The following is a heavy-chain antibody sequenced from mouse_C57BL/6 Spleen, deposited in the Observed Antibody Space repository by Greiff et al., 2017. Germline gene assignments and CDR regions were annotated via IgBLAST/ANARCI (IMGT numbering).Heavy chain of an antibody. J-gene: IGHJ3*01. V-gene: IGHV1-15*01. Sequence: VQLQPSGAELVRPGASVTLSCKASGYTFTDYEMNWVKQTPVHGLEWIGAIDPETGGTAYNQKFKGKAILTADKSSSTAYMELRSLTSEDSSVYYCTRFRYGSSYGFAYWGQGTLVTVSA. CDR3: TRFRYGSSYGFAY. CDR2: IDPETGGT. D-gene: IGHD1-1*01. CDR1: GYTFTDYE.